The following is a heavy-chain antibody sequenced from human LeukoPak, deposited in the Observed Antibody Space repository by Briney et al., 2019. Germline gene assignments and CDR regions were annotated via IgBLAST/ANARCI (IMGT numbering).Heavy chain of an antibody. D-gene: IGHD2/OR15-2a*01. CDR2: IYPDSSDT. Sequence: GGSLRLSCSLWIQLEHLFHGLGPPGSRGRPEWVSDIYPDSSDTYYADSVKGRFSISRDDSKNTLYLQMDSLRAEETATYYCAKRLNNNYFEHWGQGTLVTVSS. CDR3: AKRLNNNYFEH. J-gene: IGHJ4*02. V-gene: IGHV3-23*03. CDR1: IQLEHLF.